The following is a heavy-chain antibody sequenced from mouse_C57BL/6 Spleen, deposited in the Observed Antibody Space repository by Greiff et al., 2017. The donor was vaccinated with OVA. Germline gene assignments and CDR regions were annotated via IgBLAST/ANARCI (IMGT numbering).Heavy chain of an antibody. CDR3: TRVGVRRRNNAMDY. D-gene: IGHD2-14*01. Sequence: EVKLVESGEGLVKPGGSLKLSCAASGFTFSSYAMSWVRQTPEKRLAWVAYISSGGDYIYYADTVKGRFPISRDNARHTLNLQMSRLKSEDTAMYYCTRVGVRRRNNAMDYWGQGTSVTVSS. J-gene: IGHJ4*01. CDR1: GFTFSSYA. V-gene: IGHV5-9-1*02. CDR2: ISSGGDYI.